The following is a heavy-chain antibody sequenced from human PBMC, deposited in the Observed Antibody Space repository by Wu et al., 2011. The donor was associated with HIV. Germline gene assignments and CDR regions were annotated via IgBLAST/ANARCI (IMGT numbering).Heavy chain of an antibody. J-gene: IGHJ6*03. CDR1: GYTFTSYG. D-gene: IGHD6-6*01. V-gene: IGHV1-18*01. Sequence: QVQLVQSGAEVKKPGASVKVSCKASGYTFTSYGISWVRQAPGQGLEWMGWISAYNANTNYAQKLQGRVTMTTDTSTSTAYMELRSLRSDDTAVYYCARDPYSSSFYYYYFMDVWGKGTTVTVSS. CDR3: ARDPYSSSFYYYYFMDV. CDR2: ISAYNANT.